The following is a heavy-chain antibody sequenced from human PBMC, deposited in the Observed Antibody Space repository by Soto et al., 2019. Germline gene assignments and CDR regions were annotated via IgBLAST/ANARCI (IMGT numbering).Heavy chain of an antibody. CDR2: VNPIVRMS. D-gene: IGHD3-10*01. CDR3: ASSYGSGYRAVDY. CDR1: GDTFNFYS. Sequence: QVQLVQSGAEVKRPGSSVKVSCKASGDTFNFYSINWVRQAPGLGLEWMGRVNPIVRMSNYAQKFQARVTMTADKSTTTTNTELSSLGSEDTAIYYCASSYGSGYRAVDYWGQGALVTVSS. V-gene: IGHV1-69*02. J-gene: IGHJ4*02.